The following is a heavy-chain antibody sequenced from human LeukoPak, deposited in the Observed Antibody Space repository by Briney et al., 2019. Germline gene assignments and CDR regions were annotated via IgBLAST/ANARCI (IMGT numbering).Heavy chain of an antibody. D-gene: IGHD6-13*01. V-gene: IGHV3-9*01. CDR2: ISWNSGSI. J-gene: IGHJ6*03. CDR3: AKDKGYIAAAGTFYMDV. Sequence: PGGSLRLSCAASGFTFDDYAMHWVRQAPGKGLEWVSAISWNSGSIGYADSVKGRFTISRDNSKNSLYLQMNSLRAEDTALYYCAKDKGYIAAAGTFYMDVWGKGTTVTVSS. CDR1: GFTFDDYA.